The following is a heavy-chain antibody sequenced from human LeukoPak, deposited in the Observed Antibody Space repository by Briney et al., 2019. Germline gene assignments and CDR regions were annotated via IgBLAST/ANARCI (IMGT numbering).Heavy chain of an antibody. J-gene: IGHJ5*02. CDR2: IYSDPST. CDR1: GFTVSSDY. Sequence: GGSLRLSCAASGFTVSSDYMRWVRQAPGKGVEWVSVIYSDPSTYYAHSVNVPFSISRDCSKNTLYLQMNSLRAEDTAVYYCASHTVSRSPRGQGTLVTVSS. CDR3: ASHTVSRSP. V-gene: IGHV3-53*01. D-gene: IGHD4-11*01.